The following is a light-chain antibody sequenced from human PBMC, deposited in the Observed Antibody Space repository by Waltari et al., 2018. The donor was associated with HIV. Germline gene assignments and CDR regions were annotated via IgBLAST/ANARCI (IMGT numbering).Light chain of an antibody. V-gene: IGLV1-44*01. J-gene: IGLJ2*01. CDR3: AAWDDRLNGLV. Sequence: QSVLTLHPSTSGTPVQRVPIVFSGASSNIGGHSVHLYQQFPGTAPKLLLHNNNQRPSGVPDQFSGSKSGTSASLAISGLQSEDEAQYYCAAWDDRLNGLVFGGGTKLTVL. CDR2: NNN. CDR1: SSNIGGHS.